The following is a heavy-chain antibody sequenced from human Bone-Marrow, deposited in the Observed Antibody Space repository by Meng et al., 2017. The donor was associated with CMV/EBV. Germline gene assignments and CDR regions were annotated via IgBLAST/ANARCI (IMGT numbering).Heavy chain of an antibody. CDR1: GFTFSSYS. CDR3: ARGGYSGYDYEHGMDV. D-gene: IGHD5-12*01. CDR2: ISSSSSYI. V-gene: IGHV3-21*01. J-gene: IGHJ6*02. Sequence: GESLKISCAASGFTFSSYSMNWVRQAPGKGLEWVSSISSSSSYIYYADSVKGRFTISRDNAKNSLYLQMNSLRAEDKAVYYCARGGYSGYDYEHGMDVWGQGTTVTVSS.